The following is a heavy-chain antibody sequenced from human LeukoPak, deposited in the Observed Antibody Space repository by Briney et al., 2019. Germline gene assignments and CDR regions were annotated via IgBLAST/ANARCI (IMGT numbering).Heavy chain of an antibody. CDR3: AKAFYGVDAFDI. CDR2: IRYDGSNK. J-gene: IGHJ3*02. Sequence: PGGSLRLSCAASGFTFSSYGMHWVRQAPGKGLEWMAFIRYDGSNKYYADSVKGRFTISRDNSKNTLYLQMNSLRAEDTAVYYCAKAFYGVDAFDIWGQGTMVTVSS. D-gene: IGHD2/OR15-2a*01. V-gene: IGHV3-30*02. CDR1: GFTFSSYG.